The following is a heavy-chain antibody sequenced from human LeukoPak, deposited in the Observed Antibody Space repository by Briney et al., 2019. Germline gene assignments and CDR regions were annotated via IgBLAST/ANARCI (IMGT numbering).Heavy chain of an antibody. CDR2: IIPIFGTA. V-gene: IGHV1-69*05. Sequence: GASVKLSCKASGGTFSSYAISWVRQAPGQGLEWMGGIIPIFGTANYAQKFQGRVTITTDESTSTAYMELSSLRSEDTAVYYCARAYYDILTGPQGNYYYIDVWGKGTTVTVSS. CDR3: ARAYYDILTGPQGNYYYIDV. CDR1: GGTFSSYA. J-gene: IGHJ6*03. D-gene: IGHD3-9*01.